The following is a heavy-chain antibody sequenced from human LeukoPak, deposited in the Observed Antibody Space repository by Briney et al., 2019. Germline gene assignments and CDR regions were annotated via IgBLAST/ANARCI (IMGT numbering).Heavy chain of an antibody. Sequence: PSETLSLTCAVYGGSFSGYYWTWIRQTPEKGLEWIGEMNPSGSTNCNPSLKSRVTISVDTSKNQFSLKLSSVTAADTAVYYCARVFREWLVSSIDYWGQGTLVTVSS. J-gene: IGHJ4*02. CDR1: GGSFSGYY. CDR2: MNPSGST. V-gene: IGHV4-34*01. CDR3: ARVFREWLVSSIDY. D-gene: IGHD3-3*01.